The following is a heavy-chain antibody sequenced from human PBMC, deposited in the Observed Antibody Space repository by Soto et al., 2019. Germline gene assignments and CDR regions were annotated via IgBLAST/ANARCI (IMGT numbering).Heavy chain of an antibody. D-gene: IGHD3-16*01. CDR1: GGSISSGGYY. CDR2: IYYSGST. J-gene: IGHJ4*02. CDR3: AFGRRGDFGY. Sequence: TLSLTCTVSGGSISSGGYYWSWIRQHPGKGLEWIGYIYYSGSTYYNPSLKSRVTISVGTSKNQFSLKLSSVTAADTAVYYCAFGRRGDFGYWGQGTLVTVSS. V-gene: IGHV4-31*03.